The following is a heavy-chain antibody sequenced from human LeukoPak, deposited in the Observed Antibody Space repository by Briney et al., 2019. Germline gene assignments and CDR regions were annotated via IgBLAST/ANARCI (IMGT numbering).Heavy chain of an antibody. CDR2: IYSSGST. V-gene: IGHV4-4*07. CDR3: ARDYFDSSGLDY. CDR1: GGSISSYY. D-gene: IGHD3-22*01. J-gene: IGHJ4*02. Sequence: SETLSLTCTVSGGSISSYYWSWIRQPAGKGLEWIGRIYSSGSTNCNPSLKSRVTISVDTSKNQFSLKLSSVTAADTALYYCARDYFDSSGLDYWGQGTLVTVSS.